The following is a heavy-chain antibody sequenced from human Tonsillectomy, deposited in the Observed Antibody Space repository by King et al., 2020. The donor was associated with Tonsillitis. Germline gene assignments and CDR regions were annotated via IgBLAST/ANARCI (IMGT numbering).Heavy chain of an antibody. J-gene: IGHJ4*02. CDR1: GGSFSGYY. Sequence: VQLQQWGAGLLKPSETLSLTCAVYGGSFSGYYWSWIRQPPGKGLEWIGEINHSGSTNYNPSLKSRVTISVDTSKYQFSLNLSSVTAADTAVYYCARGGLAAGYYFDYWGQGTRVTVSS. V-gene: IGHV4-34*01. CDR3: ARGGLAAGYYFDY. D-gene: IGHD6-25*01. CDR2: INHSGST.